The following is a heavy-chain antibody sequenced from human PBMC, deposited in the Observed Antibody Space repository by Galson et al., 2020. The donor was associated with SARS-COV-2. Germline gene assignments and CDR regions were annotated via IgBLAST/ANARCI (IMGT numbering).Heavy chain of an antibody. D-gene: IGHD2-21*01. J-gene: IGHJ6*03. CDR1: GFTFSNYA. CDR2: ISGGGAKT. Sequence: GESLKISCVVSGFTFSNYAMSWVRQSPGKGLEWVSAISGGGAKTYYADSVKGRFTISRDNSKNTLFLQMNSLRAEDTAVYYCAKDGAYCGSHCYPSAYMDVWGKGTTVTVSS. V-gene: IGHV3-23*01. CDR3: AKDGAYCGSHCYPSAYMDV.